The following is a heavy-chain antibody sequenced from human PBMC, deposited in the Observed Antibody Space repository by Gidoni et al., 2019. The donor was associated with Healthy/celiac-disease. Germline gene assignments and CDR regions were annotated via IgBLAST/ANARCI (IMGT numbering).Heavy chain of an antibody. V-gene: IGHV3-66*01. D-gene: IGHD3-16*02. CDR1: VFTVSSNY. Sequence: EVQLVESGGGLVQPGGSLRLSCADSVFTVSSNYMSWVRQAPGKGLEWVSVIYSGGSTYYADSVKGRFTISRDNSKNTLYLQMNSLRAEDTAVYYCARGADYDYIWGSYPQGGWGQGTLVTVSS. J-gene: IGHJ1*01. CDR3: ARGADYDYIWGSYPQGG. CDR2: IYSGGST.